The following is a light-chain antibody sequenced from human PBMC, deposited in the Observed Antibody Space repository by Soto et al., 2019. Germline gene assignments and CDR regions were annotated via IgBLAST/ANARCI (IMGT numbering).Light chain of an antibody. V-gene: IGKV2-28*01. CDR3: MQALQTQYT. Sequence: DIVMTQSPLSLPVTPGEPASISCRSSQSLLHSNGYNYLDWYLQKPGQSPQLLIYLGSNRASGVHDRFSGSGSGTDFTLKISRVEAEDVGVYYCMQALQTQYTFGQGTKLDIK. CDR2: LGS. J-gene: IGKJ2*01. CDR1: QSLLHSNGYNY.